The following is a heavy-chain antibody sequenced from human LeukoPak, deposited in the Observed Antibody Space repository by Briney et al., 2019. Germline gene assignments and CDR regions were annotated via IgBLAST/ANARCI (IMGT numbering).Heavy chain of an antibody. D-gene: IGHD4-17*01. Sequence: GASVKVSCKASGYTFTSYAMNWVRQAPGQGLGWMGWINTNTGNPTYAQRFTGRFVFSLDTSVSTAYLQICSLKAEDTAVYYCARQGTLYGDYYYYGMDAWGKGTTVTVSS. J-gene: IGHJ6*04. CDR2: INTNTGNP. CDR1: GYTFTSYA. V-gene: IGHV7-4-1*01. CDR3: ARQGTLYGDYYYYGMDA.